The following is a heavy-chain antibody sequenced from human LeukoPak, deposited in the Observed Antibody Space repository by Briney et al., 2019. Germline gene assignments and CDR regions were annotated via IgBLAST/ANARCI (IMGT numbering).Heavy chain of an antibody. Sequence: GGSLRLSCAASGFTFSSYSMNWVRQAPGKGLEWVSYISSSSSYIYYADSVKGRFTIFRDNAKNSLYLQMNSLRAEDTAVYYCAREGGSGSYGAFDIWGQGTMVTVSS. CDR1: GFTFSSYS. J-gene: IGHJ3*02. CDR2: ISSSSSYI. CDR3: AREGGSGSYGAFDI. V-gene: IGHV3-21*01. D-gene: IGHD1-26*01.